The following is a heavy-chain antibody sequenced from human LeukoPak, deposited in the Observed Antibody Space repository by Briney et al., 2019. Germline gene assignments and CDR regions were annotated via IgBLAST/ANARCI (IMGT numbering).Heavy chain of an antibody. Sequence: SQTLSLTCSVSGXSISSGSDYWSWIRQHPGKGPEWIGYIYYSGSTYYNPSLKSRVTISVDTSKNQFSLKLSSVTAADTAVYYCARAGHYDSSGYYYADAFDLWGQGTMVTVSS. CDR3: ARAGHYDSSGYYYADAFDL. D-gene: IGHD3-22*01. CDR2: IYYSGST. J-gene: IGHJ3*01. V-gene: IGHV4-31*02. CDR1: GXSISSGSDY.